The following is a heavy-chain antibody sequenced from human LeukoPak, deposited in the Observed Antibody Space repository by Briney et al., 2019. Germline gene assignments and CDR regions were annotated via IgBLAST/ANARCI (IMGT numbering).Heavy chain of an antibody. V-gene: IGHV3-30*18. J-gene: IGHJ3*02. CDR3: AKDPYSGYDSYAFDI. CDR2: ISYDGSNK. CDR1: GFTFSSFE. Sequence: GGSLRLSCAASGFTFSSFEMKWVRQAPGKGLEWVAVISYDGSNKYYADSVKGRFTISRDNSKNTLYLQMNSLRAEDTAVYYCAKDPYSGYDSYAFDIWGQGTMVTVSS. D-gene: IGHD5-12*01.